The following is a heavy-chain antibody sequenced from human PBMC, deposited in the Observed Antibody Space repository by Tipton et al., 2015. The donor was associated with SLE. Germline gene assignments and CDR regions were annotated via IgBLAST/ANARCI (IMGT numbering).Heavy chain of an antibody. CDR2: IYTSGST. Sequence: TLSLTCTVSGGSISSGSYYWSWIRQPAGKGLEWIGRIYTSGSTNYNPSLKSRVTISVDTSKNQFSLKLSSVTAADTAVYYCARAVQGSWFDYWGQGTLVTVSS. J-gene: IGHJ4*02. CDR1: GGSISSGSYY. CDR3: ARAVQGSWFDY. V-gene: IGHV4-61*02. D-gene: IGHD6-13*01.